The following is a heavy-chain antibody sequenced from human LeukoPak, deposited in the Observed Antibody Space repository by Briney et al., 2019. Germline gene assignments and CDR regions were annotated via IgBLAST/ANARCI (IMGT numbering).Heavy chain of an antibody. V-gene: IGHV4-34*01. D-gene: IGHD6-13*01. CDR3: ARATGDSSSWYADY. CDR1: GGSFSGYY. J-gene: IGHJ4*02. CDR2: INHSGST. Sequence: SETPSLTCAVYGGSFSGYYWSWIRQPPGKGLEWIGEINHSGSTNYNPSLKSRVTISVDTSRNQFSLKLSSVTAADTAVYYCARATGDSSSWYADYWGQGTLVTVSS.